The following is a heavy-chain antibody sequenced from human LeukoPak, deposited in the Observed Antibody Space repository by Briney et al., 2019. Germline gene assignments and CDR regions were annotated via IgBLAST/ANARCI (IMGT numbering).Heavy chain of an antibody. CDR3: AQAVVRGSSGTGY. D-gene: IGHD3-10*01. V-gene: IGHV3-23*01. CDR2: LTRSGGDT. CDR1: GFTFTDYP. Sequence: GGSLRLSCAASGFTFTDYPLSWVRQAPGKGVEWVSALTRSGGDTYHADTVKGRFTISRDNSKNTLYLQMNTLRVEDTAIYYCAQAVVRGSSGTGYWGQGTLVTVSS. J-gene: IGHJ4*02.